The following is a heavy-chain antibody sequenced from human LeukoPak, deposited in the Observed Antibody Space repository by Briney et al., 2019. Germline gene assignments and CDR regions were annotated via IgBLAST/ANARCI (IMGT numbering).Heavy chain of an antibody. CDR3: TTEDIVVVVGAYDP. V-gene: IGHV3-15*01. D-gene: IGHD2-15*01. J-gene: IGHJ5*02. CDR2: IKSKTDGGTT. CDR1: GFTFSHAW. Sequence: GRSLRLSCAASGFTFSHAWMTWVRQAPGKGLEWVGRIKSKTDGGTTDYAAPVKGRFTISRDDSKNTLYLQMNSLKIEDTAVYYCTTEDIVVVVGAYDPWGQGTLVTVSS.